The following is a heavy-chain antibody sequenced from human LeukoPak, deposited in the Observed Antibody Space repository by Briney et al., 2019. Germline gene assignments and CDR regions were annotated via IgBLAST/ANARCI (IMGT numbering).Heavy chain of an antibody. CDR1: GYTFTDYY. J-gene: IGHJ4*02. CDR2: INPNSGGT. D-gene: IGHD3-22*01. V-gene: IGHV1-2*02. Sequence: ASVKVSCKASGYTFTDYYMHWVRQAPGQGLEWMGWINPNSGGTNYAQKFQGRVTMTRDTSINSTAYMELSRLRSDDTAVYYCARAFPAYYHDSSGYFDYWGQGTLVTVSS. CDR3: ARAFPAYYHDSSGYFDY.